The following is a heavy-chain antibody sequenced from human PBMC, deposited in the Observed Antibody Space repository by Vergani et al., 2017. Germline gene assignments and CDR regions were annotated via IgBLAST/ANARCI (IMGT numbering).Heavy chain of an antibody. CDR1: GGSFSGYY. CDR3: ARVQELYDFWSGYRVRYYYYMDV. CDR2: INHSGST. V-gene: IGHV4-34*01. Sequence: QVQLQQWGAGLLKPSETLSLTCAVYGGSFSGYYRSWIRQPPGKGLEWIGEINHSGSTNYNPSLKSRVTISLDTSKNQFSLKLSSVTAAETAVYYCARVQELYDFWSGYRVRYYYYMDVWGKGTTVTVSS. J-gene: IGHJ6*03. D-gene: IGHD3-3*01.